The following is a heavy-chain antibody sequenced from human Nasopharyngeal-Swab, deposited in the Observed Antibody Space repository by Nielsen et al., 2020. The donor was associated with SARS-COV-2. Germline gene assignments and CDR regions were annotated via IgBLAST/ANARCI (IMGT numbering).Heavy chain of an antibody. D-gene: IGHD3-10*01. J-gene: IGHJ4*02. V-gene: IGHV5-10-1*01. CDR3: ARLNSYGSGSYFSLDY. CDR2: IDPTDSNI. Sequence: PREGLEWMGRIDPTDSNINYSPSFQGHVTISADKSISTAYLHWSSLKASDTAMYYCARLNSYGSGSYFSLDYWGQGTLVTVSS.